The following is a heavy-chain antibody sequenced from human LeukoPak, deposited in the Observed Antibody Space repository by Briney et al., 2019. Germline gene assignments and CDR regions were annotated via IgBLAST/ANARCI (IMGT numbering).Heavy chain of an antibody. CDR1: GFTFKSSS. CDR3: ARDPYTRSMFDR. CDR2: IGHFTGDI. V-gene: IGHV3-21*01. Sequence: GGSLRLSCVATGFTFKSSSMSWVRQAPGKGLEWVAFIGHFTGDIFYADSVKGRFNISRDDAKDSVYLQMNSLRVDDTAVYFCARDPYTRSMFDRWGHGTLVTVSS. D-gene: IGHD2-21*01. J-gene: IGHJ5*02.